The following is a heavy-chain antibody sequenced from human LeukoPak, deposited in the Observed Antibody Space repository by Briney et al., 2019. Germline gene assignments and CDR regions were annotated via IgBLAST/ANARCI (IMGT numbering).Heavy chain of an antibody. V-gene: IGHV4-39*07. CDR3: ATEFYDFLSGESWFDP. J-gene: IGHJ5*02. CDR1: GDSIDSVSYY. Sequence: SETLSLTCSVSGDSIDSVSYYWGWIRQAPGKGPEWIASIDYSGRTFYNPSLRSRVTISVDTPNNDFSLSLTSVTAADTAVYYCATEFYDFLSGESWFDPWGQGALVTVS. CDR2: IDYSGRT. D-gene: IGHD3-9*01.